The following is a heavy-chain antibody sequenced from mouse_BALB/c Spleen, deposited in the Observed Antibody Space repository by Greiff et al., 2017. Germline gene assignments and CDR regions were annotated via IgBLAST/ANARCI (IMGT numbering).Heavy chain of an antibody. V-gene: IGHV1-69*02. D-gene: IGHD2-1*01. CDR3: ASLYGNSPFDY. Sequence: QVQLQQPGAELVKPGAPVKLSCKASGYTFTSYWMNWVKQRPGRGLEWIGRIDPSDSETHYNQKFKDKATLTVDKSSSTAYIQLSSLTSEDSAVYYCASLYGNSPFDYWGQGTTLTVSS. J-gene: IGHJ2*01. CDR2: IDPSDSET. CDR1: GYTFTSYW.